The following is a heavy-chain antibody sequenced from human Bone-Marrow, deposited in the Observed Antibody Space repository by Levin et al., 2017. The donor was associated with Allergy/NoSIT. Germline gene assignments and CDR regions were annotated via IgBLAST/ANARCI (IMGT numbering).Heavy chain of an antibody. V-gene: IGHV1-8*01. Sequence: GESLKISCKAFGYAFTSYDINWVRQAAGQGPEWMGWMNPNSGNTGYAQKFQGRVTMTSNTSISTAYMELSSLRSEDTAVYYCASVPTKSIPGRPGFFLSWGQGTLVTVSS. CDR2: MNPNSGNT. CDR3: ASVPTKSIPGRPGFFLS. D-gene: IGHD6-6*01. J-gene: IGHJ4*02. CDR1: GYAFTSYD.